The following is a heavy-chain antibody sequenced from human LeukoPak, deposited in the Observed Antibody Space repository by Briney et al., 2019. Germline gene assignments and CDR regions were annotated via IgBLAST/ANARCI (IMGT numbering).Heavy chain of an antibody. CDR2: IYYSGST. CDR1: GGSISSSSYY. D-gene: IGHD5-18*01. V-gene: IGHV4-39*07. CDR3: ARARREYSYGYRPNEMGHYFDH. Sequence: PSETLSLTCTVSGGSISSSSYYWGWIRQPPGKGLEWIGNIYYSGSTYYNPSLESRVTMSLDTSKNQFSLKLSSVTAADTAVYYCARARREYSYGYRPNEMGHYFDHWGQGTLVTVSS. J-gene: IGHJ4*02.